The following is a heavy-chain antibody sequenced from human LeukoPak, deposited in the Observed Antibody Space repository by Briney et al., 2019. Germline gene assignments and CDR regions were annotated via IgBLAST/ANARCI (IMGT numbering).Heavy chain of an antibody. CDR2: ISGSGGST. Sequence: PGGSLRLSCAASGFTFSSYAMSWVRQAPGKGLEWVSAISGSGGSTYYADSVKGRFTISRDNSKNTLYLQMNSLRAEDTAVYYCAKFYYDFWSGYYGXPDYWGQGTLVTVSS. CDR3: AKFYYDFWSGYYGXPDY. CDR1: GFTFSSYA. V-gene: IGHV3-23*01. D-gene: IGHD3-3*01. J-gene: IGHJ4*02.